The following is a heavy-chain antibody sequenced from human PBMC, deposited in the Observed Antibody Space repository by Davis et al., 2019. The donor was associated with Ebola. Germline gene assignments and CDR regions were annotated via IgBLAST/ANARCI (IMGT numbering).Heavy chain of an antibody. J-gene: IGHJ6*02. V-gene: IGHV3-49*04. D-gene: IGHD6-13*01. CDR1: GLTFGDYA. Sequence: SLNISCTASGLTFGDYAMNWVRRAPGKGLEWVGFIRSKAYGGKAQYAASVKGRFTISRDDSKSIVYLQMNSLKTEDTAVYYCARDLKQPPPSYYYGMDVWGQGTTVTVSS. CDR2: IRSKAYGGKA. CDR3: ARDLKQPPPSYYYGMDV.